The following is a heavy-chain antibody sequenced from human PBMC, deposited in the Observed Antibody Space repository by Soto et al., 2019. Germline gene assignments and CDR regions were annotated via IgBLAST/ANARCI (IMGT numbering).Heavy chain of an antibody. Sequence: SETLSLTCTVSGASITISYWSWIRQPPWKGLESIGYIYHTGDTNYNPSLRGRVTISLDTSKNQFSLNLNSVTAADTAIYYCAKRPREPYPRAQRTLGTRSS. V-gene: IGHV4-59*01. CDR3: AKRPREPYP. J-gene: IGHJ5*02. CDR1: GASITISY. CDR2: IYHTGDT. D-gene: IGHD1-1*01.